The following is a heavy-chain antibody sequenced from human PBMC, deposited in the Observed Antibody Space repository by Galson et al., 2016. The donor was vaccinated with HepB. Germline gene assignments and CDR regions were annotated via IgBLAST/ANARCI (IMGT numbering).Heavy chain of an antibody. Sequence: SLRLSCATSGFSFFYTWMNWVRQTPGKGLEWVGRIRSETDGGTVDYAAPVKGRFIISRDDSESTVFLQMISLKTEDTAVYYCARVPFRGDSYRDAFDIWGQGTMVTVSP. CDR3: ARVPFRGDSYRDAFDI. CDR2: IRSETDGGTV. CDR1: GFSFFYTW. J-gene: IGHJ3*02. V-gene: IGHV3-15*07. D-gene: IGHD3-10*01.